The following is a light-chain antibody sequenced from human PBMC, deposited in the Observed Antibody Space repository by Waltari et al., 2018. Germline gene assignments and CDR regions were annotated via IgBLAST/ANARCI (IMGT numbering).Light chain of an antibody. CDR2: RNT. J-gene: IGLJ1*01. CDR3: AAWDDSLNGYV. CDR1: SSNIGINT. Sequence: QSVLTQPPSASGTPGQRVVISCSGGSSNIGINTGIWYHQLPGPPPRLLLCRNTPRPAGVPARFSGSKSGTSASLAISGLQSEDEADYYCAAWDDSLNGYVFGPGTKVTVL. V-gene: IGLV1-44*01.